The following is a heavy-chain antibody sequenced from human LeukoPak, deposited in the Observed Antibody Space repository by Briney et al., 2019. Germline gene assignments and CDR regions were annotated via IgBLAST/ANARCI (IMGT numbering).Heavy chain of an antibody. V-gene: IGHV3-11*04. CDR1: GFTSSDYY. CDR2: ISSSGSTI. Sequence: PGGSLRPSLAASGFTSSDYYISWIGRAPGKGREGVSYISSSGSTIYYADSVKGRFTISRDNAKNSLYLQMNSLRAEDTAVYYCALELGYGPFDIWGQGTMVTVSS. D-gene: IGHD5-18*01. J-gene: IGHJ3*02. CDR3: ALELGYGPFDI.